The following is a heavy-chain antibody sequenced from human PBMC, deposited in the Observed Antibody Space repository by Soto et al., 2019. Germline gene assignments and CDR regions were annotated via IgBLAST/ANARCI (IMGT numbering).Heavy chain of an antibody. V-gene: IGHV4-59*01. CDR3: ARDTYYYGMDV. CDR2: IYYSGST. J-gene: IGHJ6*02. CDR1: GGSISSYY. Sequence: SETLSLTCTVSGGSISSYYWSWIRQPPGKGLEWIGYIYYSGSTNYNPSLKSRVTISVDTSKNQFSLKLSSVTAADTAVYYCARDTYYYGMDVWGQGTTVTVSS.